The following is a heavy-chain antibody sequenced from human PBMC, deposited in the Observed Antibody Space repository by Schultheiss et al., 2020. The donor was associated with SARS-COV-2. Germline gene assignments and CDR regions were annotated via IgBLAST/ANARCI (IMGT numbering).Heavy chain of an antibody. CDR3: ARAPGVTRYFDL. CDR1: GGSISSYY. J-gene: IGHJ2*01. V-gene: IGHV4-59*08. CDR2: IHHRGRT. D-gene: IGHD4-11*01. Sequence: SETLSLTCTVSGGSISSYYWSWIRQPPGKGLEWIGEIHHRGRTNHNPALKSRVTISAAKSKNQFSLKLSSVTAADTAVYYCARAPGVTRYFDLWGRGTLVTVSS.